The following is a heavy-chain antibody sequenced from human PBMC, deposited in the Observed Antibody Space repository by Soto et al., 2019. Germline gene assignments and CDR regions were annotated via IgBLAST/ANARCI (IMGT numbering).Heavy chain of an antibody. D-gene: IGHD6-13*01. Sequence: PGESLKISCKGSGYSFTSYWISWVRQMPGKVLEWMGRIDPSDSYTNYSPSFQGHVTISADKSISTAYLQWSSLKASDTAMYYCARRGYSSSWYRWSRGSNYYGMDVWGQGXTVTVYS. J-gene: IGHJ6*02. V-gene: IGHV5-10-1*01. CDR2: IDPSDSYT. CDR3: ARRGYSSSWYRWSRGSNYYGMDV. CDR1: GYSFTSYW.